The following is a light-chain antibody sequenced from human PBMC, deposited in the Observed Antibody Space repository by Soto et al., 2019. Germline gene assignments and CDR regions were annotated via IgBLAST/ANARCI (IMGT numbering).Light chain of an antibody. CDR1: ALPKKY. J-gene: IGLJ2*01. V-gene: IGLV3-10*01. CDR2: EDS. CDR3: SSTDSSGNHRV. Sequence: SYELTQPPSVSVSPGQTATINCSGDALPKKYAYWYQQKSGQAPVLVIYEDSKRPSGIPERFSGSSSWTMATLTISGAQVEDEADYYCSSTDSSGNHRVFGGGTQLTVL.